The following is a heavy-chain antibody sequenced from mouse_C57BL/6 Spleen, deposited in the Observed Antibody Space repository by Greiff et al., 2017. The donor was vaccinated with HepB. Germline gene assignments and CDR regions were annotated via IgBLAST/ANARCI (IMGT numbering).Heavy chain of an antibody. J-gene: IGHJ1*03. CDR2: IDPSDSYT. D-gene: IGHD1-1*01. Sequence: QVQLQQPGAELVMPGASVKLSCKASGYTFTSYWMHWVKQRPGQGLEWIGEIDPSDSYTNYNQKFKGKSTLTVDKSSSTAYMQLSSLTSEDSAVYYCARGGIYYQRYFDVWGTGTTVTVSS. V-gene: IGHV1-69*01. CDR1: GYTFTSYW. CDR3: ARGGIYYQRYFDV.